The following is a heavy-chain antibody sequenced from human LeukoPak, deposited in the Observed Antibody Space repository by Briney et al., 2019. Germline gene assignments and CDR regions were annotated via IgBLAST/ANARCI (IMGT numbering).Heavy chain of an antibody. Sequence: SGRSLRLSCAASGFTFDDYAMHWVRHAPGTGLEGVSGISWNSGSIAYADSVKGRFTIPRDNAKNSLYLQMNSLRAEDTALYYCAKADTAMAPPDCWGQGTLVTVSS. J-gene: IGHJ4*02. CDR3: AKADTAMAPPDC. CDR1: GFTFDDYA. CDR2: ISWNSGSI. V-gene: IGHV3-9*01. D-gene: IGHD5-18*01.